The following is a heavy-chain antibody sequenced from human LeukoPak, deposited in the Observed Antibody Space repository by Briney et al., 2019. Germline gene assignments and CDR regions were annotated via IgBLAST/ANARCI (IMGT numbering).Heavy chain of an antibody. V-gene: IGHV1-18*01. CDR1: GYTFTSYG. D-gene: IGHD3-10*01. CDR2: ISAYNGNT. J-gene: IGHJ4*02. CDR3: ARASLLRVIITLLDY. Sequence: ASVKVSCKASGYTFTSYGISWARQAPGQGLEWMGWISAYNGNTNYAQKLQGRVTMTTDTSTSTAYMELRSLRSDDTAVYYCARASLLRVIITLLDYWGQGTLVTVSS.